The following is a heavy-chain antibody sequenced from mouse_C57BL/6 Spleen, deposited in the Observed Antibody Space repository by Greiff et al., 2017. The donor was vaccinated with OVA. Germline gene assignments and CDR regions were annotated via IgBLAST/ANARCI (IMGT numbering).Heavy chain of an antibody. CDR1: GFTFSDYG. D-gene: IGHD1-1*01. CDR2: ISSGSSTI. CDR3: ASLTTVVAHYAMDY. V-gene: IGHV5-17*01. Sequence: EVMLVESGGGLVKPGGSLKLSCAASGFTFSDYGMHWVRQAPEKGLEWVAYISSGSSTIYYADTVKGRFTISRDNAKNTLFLQMTSLRSEDTAMYYCASLTTVVAHYAMDYWGQGTSVTVSS. J-gene: IGHJ4*01.